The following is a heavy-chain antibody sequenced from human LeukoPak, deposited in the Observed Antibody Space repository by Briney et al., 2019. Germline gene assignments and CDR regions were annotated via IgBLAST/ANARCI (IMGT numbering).Heavy chain of an antibody. J-gene: IGHJ1*01. V-gene: IGHV4-30-4*01. Sequence: PSETLSLTCAVSGGSISSSNWWSWIRQPPGKGLEWIGYIYHSGSTYCSPSLKSRVSISVDTSKNQFSLKLSSVTAADTAVYYCARVERGGSGGFQHWGQGTLVTVSS. CDR1: GGSISSSNW. D-gene: IGHD3-10*01. CDR2: IYHSGST. CDR3: ARVERGGSGGFQH.